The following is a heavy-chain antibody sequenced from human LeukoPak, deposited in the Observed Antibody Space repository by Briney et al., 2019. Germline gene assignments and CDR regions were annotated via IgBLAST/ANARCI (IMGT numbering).Heavy chain of an antibody. Sequence: SETLSLTCAVYGGSFSGYYWSWIRQPPGKGLEWIGEINHSGSTNYNPSLKSRVTISVDTSKNQFSLKLSSVTAADTAVYYCAREYSSSWYWFDPWGQGTLVTVSS. CDR2: INHSGST. D-gene: IGHD6-13*01. CDR3: AREYSSSWYWFDP. CDR1: GGSFSGYY. J-gene: IGHJ5*02. V-gene: IGHV4-34*01.